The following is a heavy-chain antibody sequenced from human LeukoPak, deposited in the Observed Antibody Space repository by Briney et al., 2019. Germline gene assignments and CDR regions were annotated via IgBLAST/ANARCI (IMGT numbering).Heavy chain of an antibody. CDR2: ISSSSSYI. J-gene: IGHJ4*02. V-gene: IGHV3-21*01. CDR3: AGGEMATILNPFDY. CDR1: GFTFSSYS. Sequence: GGSLRLSCAASGFTFSSYSMNWVRQAPGKGLEWVSSISSSSSYIYYADSVKGRFTISRDNAKNSLYLQMNSLRAEDTAVYYCAGGEMATILNPFDYWGQGTLVTVSS. D-gene: IGHD5-24*01.